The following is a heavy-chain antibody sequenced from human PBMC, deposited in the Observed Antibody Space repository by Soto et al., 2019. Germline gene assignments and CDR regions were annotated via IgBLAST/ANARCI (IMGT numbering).Heavy chain of an antibody. CDR2: FDPEDGET. D-gene: IGHD2-2*02. CDR1: GYTLTELS. V-gene: IGHV1-24*01. CDR3: ATRAMAAIDY. J-gene: IGHJ4*02. Sequence: ASVKVSCKVSGYTLTELSMPWVRQAPGKGLEWMGGFDPEDGETIYAQKFQGRVTMTEDTSTDTAYMGLSSLRSEDTAVYYCATRAMAAIDYWGQGTLVTVSS.